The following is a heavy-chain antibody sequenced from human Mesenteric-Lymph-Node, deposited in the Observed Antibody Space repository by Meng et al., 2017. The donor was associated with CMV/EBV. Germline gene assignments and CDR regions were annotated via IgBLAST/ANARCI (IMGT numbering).Heavy chain of an antibody. V-gene: IGHV3-74*01. CDR3: AREGGGVTIFGVVIIPNQVDYYYYGMDV. CDR1: GFTFSSYW. J-gene: IGHJ6*02. D-gene: IGHD3-3*01. Sequence: GESLKISCAASGFTFSSYWMHWVRQAPGKGLVWVSRINSDGSNTSYADSVKGRFTISRDNAKNTLYLQMNSLRAEDTAVYYCAREGGGVTIFGVVIIPNQVDYYYYGMDVWGQGTTVTVSS. CDR2: INSDGSNT.